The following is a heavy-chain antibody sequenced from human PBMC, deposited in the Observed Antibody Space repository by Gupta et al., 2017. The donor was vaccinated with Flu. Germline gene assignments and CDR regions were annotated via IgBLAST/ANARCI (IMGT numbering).Heavy chain of an antibody. J-gene: IGHJ4*02. CDR2: ISHDGSNK. Sequence: QVQLVESGGGVVQPGRSLRLSCAASGFTFSSYGMHWVRQAPGKGLEWVAVISHDGSNKYYADSVKGRFTISRDNSKNTLYLQMNSLRAEDTAVYYCAKDALRLISTTNSYGFDYWGQGTLVTVSS. CDR3: AKDALRLISTTNSYGFDY. CDR1: GFTFSSYG. D-gene: IGHD5-18*01. V-gene: IGHV3-30*18.